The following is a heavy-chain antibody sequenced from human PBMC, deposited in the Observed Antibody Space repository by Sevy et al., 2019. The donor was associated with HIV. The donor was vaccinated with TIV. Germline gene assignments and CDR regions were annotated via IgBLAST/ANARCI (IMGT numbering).Heavy chain of an antibody. CDR1: GYTFTSYA. CDR3: VRANRGHFPSRGYFGY. V-gene: IGHV1-3*01. J-gene: IGHJ4*02. Sequence: ASVKVSCKASGYTFTSYAFHWVRQAPGQGLEWMGWIDAGNGNTKYSQKFQVRATLTRETSASTAYMELSSLRSEDTGVYYCVRANRGHFPSRGYFGYWGQGTLVSVSS. CDR2: IDAGNGNT. D-gene: IGHD3-10*01.